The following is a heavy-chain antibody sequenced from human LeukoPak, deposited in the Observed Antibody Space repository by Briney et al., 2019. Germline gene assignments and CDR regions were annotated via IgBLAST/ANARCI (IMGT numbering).Heavy chain of an antibody. CDR1: GYTFTSYG. D-gene: IGHD2-2*01. V-gene: IGHV1-18*01. CDR3: ARVSDIVVVPAAFNWFDP. CDR2: ISAYNGNT. Sequence: GASVKVSCKASGYTFTSYGISWVRQAPGQGLEWMGRISAYNGNTNYAQKLQGRVTMTTDTSTSTAYMELRSLRSDDTAVYYCARVSDIVVVPAAFNWFDPWGQGTLVTVSS. J-gene: IGHJ5*02.